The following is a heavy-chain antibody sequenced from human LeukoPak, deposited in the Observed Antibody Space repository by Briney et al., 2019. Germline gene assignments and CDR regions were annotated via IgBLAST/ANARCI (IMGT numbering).Heavy chain of an antibody. CDR2: ISAYNGNT. CDR1: GYTFTSYG. D-gene: IGHD3-3*01. V-gene: IGHV1-18*01. CDR3: ARAGVYYDFWSGYPIDP. J-gene: IGHJ5*02. Sequence: ASVKVSCKASGYTFTSYGISWVRQAPGQGLEWMGWISAYNGNTNYAQKLQGRVTMTTDTSTSTAYMELRSLRSDDTAVYYCARAGVYYDFWSGYPIDPWGQGTLVTVSS.